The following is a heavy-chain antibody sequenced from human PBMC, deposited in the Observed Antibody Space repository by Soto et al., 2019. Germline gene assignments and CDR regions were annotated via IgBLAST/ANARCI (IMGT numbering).Heavy chain of an antibody. V-gene: IGHV1-2*04. CDR1: GYTFTGYY. CDR3: ARALPAASYYYYGMDV. J-gene: IGHJ6*02. D-gene: IGHD2-2*01. CDR2: INPNSGGT. Sequence: QVQLVQSGAEVKKPGASVKVSCKASGYTFTGYYMHWVRQAPGQGLEWMGWINPNSGGTNYAQKFQGWVTMTRDTSISTAYMELSRLRSDDTAVYYCARALPAASYYYYGMDVWGQGTTVTVSS.